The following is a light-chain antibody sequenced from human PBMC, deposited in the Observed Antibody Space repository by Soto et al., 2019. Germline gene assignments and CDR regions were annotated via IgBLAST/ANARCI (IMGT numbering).Light chain of an antibody. Sequence: SLVTQPPPVSAGPGQKGTISCSGSHSNIWNTYVSWYQQLPGTAPKLLIYENNKRPSGIPDRFSGSKSGTSATLGITGLQTGDEADYYCGAWDSGLSGYVFGTGTKVTVL. CDR1: HSNIWNTY. V-gene: IGLV1-51*02. CDR3: GAWDSGLSGYV. CDR2: ENN. J-gene: IGLJ1*01.